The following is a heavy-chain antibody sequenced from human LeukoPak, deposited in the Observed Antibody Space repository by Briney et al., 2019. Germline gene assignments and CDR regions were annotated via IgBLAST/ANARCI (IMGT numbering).Heavy chain of an antibody. V-gene: IGHV1-58*02. D-gene: IGHD4-17*01. J-gene: IGHJ3*02. CDR1: GFTFTSSA. Sequence: GASVKVSYKASGFTFTSSAMQWVRQARGQRLEWIGWIVVGSGNTNYAQKFQERFTITRDMSTNTAHMELSSLGSEDSAVYYCAAELYGVYTDCCTFHIWGQGTMVTVSS. CDR2: IVVGSGNT. CDR3: AAELYGVYTDCCTFHI.